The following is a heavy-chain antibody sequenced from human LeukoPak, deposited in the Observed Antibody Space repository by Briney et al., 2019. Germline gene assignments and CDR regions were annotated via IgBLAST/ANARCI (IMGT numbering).Heavy chain of an antibody. D-gene: IGHD3-22*01. CDR3: ATQDSMYYFDY. V-gene: IGHV3-23*01. J-gene: IGHJ4*02. Sequence: GGSLRLSCAASGFTFSSYAMSWVRQAPGKGLEWVSAISGSGGSTYYAGSVKGRFTICRDNSKNTLYLQMNSLRAEDTAVYYCATQDSMYYFDYWGQGTLVTVSS. CDR1: GFTFSSYA. CDR2: ISGSGGST.